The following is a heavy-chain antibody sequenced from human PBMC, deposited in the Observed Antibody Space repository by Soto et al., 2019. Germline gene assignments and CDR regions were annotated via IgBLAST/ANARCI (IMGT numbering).Heavy chain of an antibody. CDR1: GGSISSYY. D-gene: IGHD6-19*01. J-gene: IGHJ5*02. V-gene: IGHV4-59*01. CDR3: ARASQVAGILGHNWFDP. Sequence: SETLSLTCTVSGGSISSYYWSWIRQPPGKGLEWIGYIYYSGSTNYNPSVKSRVTISVDTSKNQFSLKLSSVTAADTAVYYCARASQVAGILGHNWFDPWGQGTLVTVSS. CDR2: IYYSGST.